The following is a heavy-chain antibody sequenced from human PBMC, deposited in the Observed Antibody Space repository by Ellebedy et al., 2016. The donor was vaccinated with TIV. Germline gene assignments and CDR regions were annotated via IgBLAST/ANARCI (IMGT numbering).Heavy chain of an antibody. CDR3: ARGGVVVTPHLIDY. J-gene: IGHJ4*02. V-gene: IGHV3-21*01. Sequence: PGGSLRLSCAASGFTFSSYSMNWVRQAPGKGLEWVSSISSSSSYIYYADSVKGRFTISRDNAKNSLYLQMNSLRAEDTAVYYCARGGVVVTPHLIDYWGQGTLVTVSS. D-gene: IGHD2-21*02. CDR2: ISSSSSYI. CDR1: GFTFSSYS.